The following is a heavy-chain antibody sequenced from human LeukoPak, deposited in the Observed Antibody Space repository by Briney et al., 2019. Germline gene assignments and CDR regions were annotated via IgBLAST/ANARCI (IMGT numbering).Heavy chain of an antibody. D-gene: IGHD3-10*01. CDR1: GFTFSRYV. Sequence: PGGSLRLSCAASGFTFSRYVMTWVRQAPGKGLEWVSEISGSGTKTYYAASVKGRFTISRDNSRNTLNLQMNSLRAEDTAVYFCAKDQDYYGLGSYPTYWGQGTLVTVSS. J-gene: IGHJ4*02. CDR3: AKDQDYYGLGSYPTY. CDR2: ISGSGTKT. V-gene: IGHV3-23*01.